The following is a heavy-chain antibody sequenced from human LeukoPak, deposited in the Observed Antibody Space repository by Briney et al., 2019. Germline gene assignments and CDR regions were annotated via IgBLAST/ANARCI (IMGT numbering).Heavy chain of an antibody. CDR2: ISSSGSTI. J-gene: IGHJ4*02. Sequence: QPGGSLRLSCAASGFTFSSYEMNWVRQAPGKGLEWVSYISSSGSTIYYADSVKGRFTISRDNAKNSLYLQMNSLRAEDTAVYYCASVVGGTAMVDYWGQGTLVTVSS. CDR3: ASVVGGTAMVDY. CDR1: GFTFSSYE. D-gene: IGHD5-18*01. V-gene: IGHV3-48*03.